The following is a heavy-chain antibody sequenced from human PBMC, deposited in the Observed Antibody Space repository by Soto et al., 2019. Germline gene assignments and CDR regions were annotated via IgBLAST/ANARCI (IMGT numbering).Heavy chain of an antibody. Sequence: GESLKISCKGSGYSFPNYLIGWVRQMPGKGLEWMGLIYPGDSDTRYSPSFQGQVTISVDKSISTAYLQWTSLKASDTAMYYCARHGAGVDCWGQGTLVTVSS. CDR1: GYSFPNYL. CDR3: ARHGAGVDC. J-gene: IGHJ4*02. CDR2: IYPGDSDT. V-gene: IGHV5-51*01. D-gene: IGHD1-26*01.